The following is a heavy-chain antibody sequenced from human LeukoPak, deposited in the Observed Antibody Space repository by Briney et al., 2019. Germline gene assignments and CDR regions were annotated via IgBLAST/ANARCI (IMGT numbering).Heavy chain of an antibody. CDR2: IYYSGST. Sequence: PSETLSLTCTVSGGSISSSSYYWGWIRQPPGKGLEWIGSIYYSGSTYYNPSLKSRVTISVDTSKNQFSLKLSSVTAADTAVYYCAIGGSRRGSGSYLRSFDYWGQGTLVTVSS. CDR1: GGSISSSSYY. CDR3: AIGGSRRGSGSYLRSFDY. D-gene: IGHD3-10*01. J-gene: IGHJ4*02. V-gene: IGHV4-39*07.